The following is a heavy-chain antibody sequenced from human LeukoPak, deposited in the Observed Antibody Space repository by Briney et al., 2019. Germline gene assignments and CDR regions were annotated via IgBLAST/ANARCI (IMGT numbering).Heavy chain of an antibody. CDR3: ARGNYYYYYGMDV. CDR1: GFTFSSYG. CDR2: IWYDGSNK. V-gene: IGHV3-33*01. Sequence: GGSLRLSCAASGFTFSSYGMHWVRQAPGKGLEWVAVIWYDGSNKYYADPVKGRFTISRDNSKNTLYLQMNSLRAEDTAVYYCARGNYYYYYGMDVWGQGTTVTVSS. D-gene: IGHD4-11*01. J-gene: IGHJ6*02.